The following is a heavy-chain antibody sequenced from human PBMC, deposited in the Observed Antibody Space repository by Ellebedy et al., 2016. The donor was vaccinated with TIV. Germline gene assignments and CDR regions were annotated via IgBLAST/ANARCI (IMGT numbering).Heavy chain of an antibody. CDR1: GFTFDDYA. J-gene: IGHJ4*02. Sequence: PWGSLRLSCAASGFTFDDYAMHWVRQAPGKGLEWVSGISWNSGSIGYADSVKGRFTISRDNAKNFLYLQMNSLRAEDTVLYYCAKDFRVYSSGWYVFDYWGQGTLVTVSS. CDR2: ISWNSGSI. CDR3: AKDFRVYSSGWYVFDY. V-gene: IGHV3-9*01. D-gene: IGHD6-19*01.